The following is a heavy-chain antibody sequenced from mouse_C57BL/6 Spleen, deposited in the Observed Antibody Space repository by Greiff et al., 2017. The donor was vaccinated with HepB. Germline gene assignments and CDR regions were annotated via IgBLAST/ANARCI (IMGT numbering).Heavy chain of an antibody. Sequence: QVQLQQSGAELVRPGPSVKVSCKASGYAFTNYLIEWVKQRPGRGLEWIGVINPGSGGTNYNEKFKGKATLTADKSSSTAYMQLSSLTAEDSAVYFCARAGYDGYYWYFDVWGTGTTVAVSS. CDR3: ARAGYDGYYWYFDV. J-gene: IGHJ1*03. CDR2: INPGSGGT. V-gene: IGHV1-54*01. CDR1: GYAFTNYL. D-gene: IGHD2-3*01.